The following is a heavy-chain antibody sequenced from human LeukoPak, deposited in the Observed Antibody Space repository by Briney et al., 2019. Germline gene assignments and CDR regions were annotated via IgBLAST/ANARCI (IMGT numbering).Heavy chain of an antibody. CDR3: ARGHYGLDV. J-gene: IGHJ6*02. V-gene: IGHV3-21*05. CDR2: ISTSGDYT. Sequence: GGSLRLSCAASGFTFSSYSMNWVRQAPGKGLEWVSYISTSGDYTNYADSVMGRYTMSRDNARNSLYLQMSSLRDEDTAVYYCARGHYGLDVWGQGTTVTVSS. CDR1: GFTFSSYS.